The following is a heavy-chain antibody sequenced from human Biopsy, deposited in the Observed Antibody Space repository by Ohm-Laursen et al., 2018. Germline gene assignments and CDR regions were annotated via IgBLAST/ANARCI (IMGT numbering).Heavy chain of an antibody. Sequence: SDTLSLTCTVSGGSISSDYWSWIRQTPGKGLEWIGYIYYSGSTNYNPSLKSRVTISVDTSKNQFSLRLNSVTAADTAVYYCARATNSTGWPYYYFYGMDVWGLGTQVTV. D-gene: IGHD2/OR15-2a*01. CDR2: IYYSGST. CDR3: ARATNSTGWPYYYFYGMDV. J-gene: IGHJ6*02. V-gene: IGHV4-59*07. CDR1: GGSISSDY.